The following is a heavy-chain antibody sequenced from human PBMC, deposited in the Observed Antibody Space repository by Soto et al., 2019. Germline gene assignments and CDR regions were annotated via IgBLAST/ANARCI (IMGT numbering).Heavy chain of an antibody. Sequence: ASVKVSCKASGGTFSSYAISWVRQAPGQGLERMGGIIPIFGTANYAQKFQGRVTITADKSTSTAYMELSSLRSEDTAVYYCARDYYDSSGYYPGPLFDYWGQGTLVTVSS. V-gene: IGHV1-69*06. CDR2: IIPIFGTA. CDR3: ARDYYDSSGYYPGPLFDY. J-gene: IGHJ4*02. CDR1: GGTFSSYA. D-gene: IGHD3-22*01.